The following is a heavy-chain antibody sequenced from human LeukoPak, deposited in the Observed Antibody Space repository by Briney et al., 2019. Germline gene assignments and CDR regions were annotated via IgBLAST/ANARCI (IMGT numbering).Heavy chain of an antibody. CDR1: GFTFSGYG. Sequence: PGGSLRLSCAASGFTFSGYGMHWVRQAPGKGLEWVALISYAGSNQYYADSVKGRFTISRDNSKSTLYLQMNSLRAEDTAVYYCARGRYGDLFDYWGQGTLVTVSS. J-gene: IGHJ4*02. CDR3: ARGRYGDLFDY. CDR2: ISYAGSNQ. D-gene: IGHD4-17*01. V-gene: IGHV3-30*03.